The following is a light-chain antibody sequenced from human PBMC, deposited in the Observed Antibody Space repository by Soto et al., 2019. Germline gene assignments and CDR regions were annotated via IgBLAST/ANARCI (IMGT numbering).Light chain of an antibody. J-gene: IGKJ4*01. Sequence: DIQMTQSPSSLSASIGERITITCQASQDIGNSLNWYQQKSGNAPNLLIYDVSRLGAGVPSRFSGSGSRTNFRLTISGLQREDIATYYCQQFGSVPLTFGGGTKVEIK. CDR2: DVS. CDR1: QDIGNS. V-gene: IGKV1-33*01. CDR3: QQFGSVPLT.